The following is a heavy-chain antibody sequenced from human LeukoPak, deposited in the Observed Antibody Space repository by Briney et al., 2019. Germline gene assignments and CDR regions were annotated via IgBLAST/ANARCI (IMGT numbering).Heavy chain of an antibody. J-gene: IGHJ6*02. Sequence: GGSLRLSCAASGFTFSSYAMHWVRQAPGKGLEWVAVISYDGSNKYYADSVKGRFAISRDNSKNTLYLQMNSLRAEDTAVYYCARGAENYYYGSGSYTYYYYGMDVWGQGTTVTVSS. CDR1: GFTFSSYA. CDR3: ARGAENYYYGSGSYTYYYYGMDV. V-gene: IGHV3-30*09. CDR2: ISYDGSNK. D-gene: IGHD3-10*01.